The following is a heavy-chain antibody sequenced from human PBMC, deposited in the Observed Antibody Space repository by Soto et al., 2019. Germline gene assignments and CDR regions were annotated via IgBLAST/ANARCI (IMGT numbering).Heavy chain of an antibody. V-gene: IGHV4-31*03. CDR3: ARAHSFYCSSTSCYPVGFDY. J-gene: IGHJ4*02. CDR2: IYYSGST. Sequence: PSETLPLTCTVSGGSISSGGYYWSWIRQHPGKGLEWIGYIYYSGSTYYNPSLKSRVTISVDTSKNQFSLKLSSVTAADTAVYYCARAHSFYCSSTSCYPVGFDYWGQGTLVTVSS. CDR1: GGSISSGGYY. D-gene: IGHD2-2*01.